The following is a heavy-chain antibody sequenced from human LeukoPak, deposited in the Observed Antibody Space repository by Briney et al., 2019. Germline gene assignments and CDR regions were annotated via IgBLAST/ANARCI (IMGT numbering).Heavy chain of an antibody. Sequence: GGSLRLSRAASGFTFSSYEMNWVRQAPGKGLEWVSYISSSGSTIYYADSVKGRFTISRDNARNSLYLQMNSLRAEDTAVYYCAELGITMIGGVWGKGTTVTISS. CDR3: AELGITMIGGV. J-gene: IGHJ6*04. D-gene: IGHD3-10*02. V-gene: IGHV3-48*03. CDR2: ISSSGSTI. CDR1: GFTFSSYE.